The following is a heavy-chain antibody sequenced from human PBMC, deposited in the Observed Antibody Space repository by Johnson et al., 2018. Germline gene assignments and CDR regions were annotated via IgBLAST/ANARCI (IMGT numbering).Heavy chain of an antibody. J-gene: IGHJ5*02. CDR1: GFTFDDYG. CDR2: INWNGDST. CDR3: AGRHRYCSGGRCYAVASWFDP. V-gene: IGHV3-20*01. Sequence: VQLVQSGGGVVRPGGSLRLSCAASGFTFDDYGLSWVRQAPGKGLEWVSGINWNGDSTGYVDSVKGRFTISRENAKNSLYLQMNSLRAEDTAWYDCAGRHRYCSGGRCYAVASWFDPWGQGTLVTVSS. D-gene: IGHD2-15*01.